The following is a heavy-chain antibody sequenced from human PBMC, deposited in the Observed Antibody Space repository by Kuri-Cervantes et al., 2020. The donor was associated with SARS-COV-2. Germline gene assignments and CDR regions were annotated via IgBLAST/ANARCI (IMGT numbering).Heavy chain of an antibody. CDR3: TRVFGVGSIISYFDY. Sequence: GGLLRLSGAASGLTFDDYAMHWFRQTPGKGRGWVCFIAGDGGSTFSADSVKGRFTISRDSSKTSLFLQMNSLRVEDTALYDCTRVFGVGSIISYFDYWGQGTVVTVSS. CDR1: GLTFDDYA. CDR2: IAGDGGST. D-gene: IGHD3-10*02. J-gene: IGHJ4*02. V-gene: IGHV3-43D*03.